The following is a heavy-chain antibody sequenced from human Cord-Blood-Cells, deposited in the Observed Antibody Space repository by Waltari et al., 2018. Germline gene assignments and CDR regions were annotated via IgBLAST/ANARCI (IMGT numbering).Heavy chain of an antibody. Sequence: YDGSNKYYADSVKGRFTISRDNSKNTLYLQMNSLRAEDTAVYYCKTGYRWGVGFIGVFDYWGQGTLVTVSS. CDR3: KTGYRWGVGFIGVFDY. V-gene: IGHV3-30*01. D-gene: IGHD3-10*01. J-gene: IGHJ4*02. CDR2: YDGSNK.